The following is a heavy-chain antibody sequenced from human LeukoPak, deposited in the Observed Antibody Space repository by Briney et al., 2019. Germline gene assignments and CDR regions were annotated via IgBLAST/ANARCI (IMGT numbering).Heavy chain of an antibody. CDR3: AKDGQQLPPNHWFDP. D-gene: IGHD6-13*01. CDR1: GFTFSNYA. Sequence: GGSLRLSCAASGFTFSNYAMSWVRQAPGKGLEWVSSINGRGGSTYYADSVKGRFTISRDNSKNTLYLQMNSLRAEDTAVYYCAKDGQQLPPNHWFDPWGQGTLVTVSS. J-gene: IGHJ5*02. V-gene: IGHV3-23*01. CDR2: INGRGGST.